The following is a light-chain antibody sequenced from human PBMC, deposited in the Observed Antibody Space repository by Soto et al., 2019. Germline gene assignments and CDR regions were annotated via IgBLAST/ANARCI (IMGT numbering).Light chain of an antibody. CDR3: SSYTDTITLLV. V-gene: IGLV2-14*01. CDR2: DVS. Sequence: QSALTQPASVSGSPGQSITISCTGTSSDVGGYDYVSWYQQHPGKAPKLILYDVSDRPSGVSNRFSGSKSGNTASLTISGLQPEDEADYYCSSYTDTITLLVFGGGTKVTVL. CDR1: SSDVGGYDY. J-gene: IGLJ3*02.